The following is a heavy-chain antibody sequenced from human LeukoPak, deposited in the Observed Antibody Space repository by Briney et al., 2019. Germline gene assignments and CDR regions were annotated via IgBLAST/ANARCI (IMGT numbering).Heavy chain of an antibody. CDR2: IYYSGST. Sequence: SETLSLTCTVSGGSISSYYWSWIRQPPGKGLEWIGYIYYSGSTNYNPSLKSRVTISVDTSKNQFSLKLSSVTAADTAVYYCARASLSRPIRLLEWLPDYYYYYGMDVWGQGTTVTVSS. J-gene: IGHJ6*02. CDR1: GGSISSYY. CDR3: ARASLSRPIRLLEWLPDYYYYYGMDV. V-gene: IGHV4-59*01. D-gene: IGHD3-3*01.